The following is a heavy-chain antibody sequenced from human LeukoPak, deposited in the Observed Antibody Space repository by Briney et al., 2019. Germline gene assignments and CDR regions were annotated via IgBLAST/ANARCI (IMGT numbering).Heavy chain of an antibody. CDR1: GGSISSYY. V-gene: IGHV4-59*01. Sequence: SETLSLTCTVSGGSISSYYWNWIRQPPGKGLEWIGYIYYSGSTNYNPSLKSRVTISVDTSKNQFSLRLSSVTAADTAVYYCARSGDLDYWGQGTLVTVSS. CDR3: ARSGDLDY. CDR2: IYYSGST. J-gene: IGHJ4*02. D-gene: IGHD3-10*01.